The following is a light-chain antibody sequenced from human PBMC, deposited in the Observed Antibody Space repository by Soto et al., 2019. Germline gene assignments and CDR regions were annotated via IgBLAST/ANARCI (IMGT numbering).Light chain of an antibody. J-gene: IGKJ2*01. CDR1: QSVGNGS. CDR3: QQRVSSPHMYI. V-gene: IGKV3-20*01. CDR2: GAS. Sequence: EIVLTQSPGTLSLSPGERATLSCRASQSVGNGSLLWYQHKPGQAPRLLISGASNRATGIPDRFSGSGSGTDFTLTISRLDPEDFAVYYCQQRVSSPHMYIFGQGTKLEIK.